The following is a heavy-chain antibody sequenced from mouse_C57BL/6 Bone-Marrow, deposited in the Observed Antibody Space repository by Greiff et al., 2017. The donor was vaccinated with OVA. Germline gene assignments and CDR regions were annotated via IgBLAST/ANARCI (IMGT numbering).Heavy chain of an antibody. J-gene: IGHJ2*01. CDR2: IRLKSDNYAT. Sequence: VQLKESGGGLVQPGGSMKLSCVASGFTFSNYWMNWVRQSPEKGLEWVAQIRLKSDNYATHYAESVKGRFTISRDDSKSSVYLQMNNLRAEDTGIYYCTKLRDYFDYWGQGTTLTVSS. CDR1: GFTFSNYW. V-gene: IGHV6-3*01. CDR3: TKLRDYFDY.